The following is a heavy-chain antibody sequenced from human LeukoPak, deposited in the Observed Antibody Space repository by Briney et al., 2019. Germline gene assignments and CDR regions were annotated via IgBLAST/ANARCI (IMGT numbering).Heavy chain of an antibody. V-gene: IGHV3-48*02. J-gene: IGHJ6*02. D-gene: IGHD1-1*01. CDR3: ARARAKRQGYYYYYGMDV. CDR1: GFSFSTYS. Sequence: KSGGSLRLSCEASGFSFSTYSMNWVRQAPGKGLEWVSYISSSSSTIYYADSVKGRFTISRDNAKNSLYLQMNSLRDEDTAVYYCARARAKRQGYYYYYGMDVWGQGTTVTVSS. CDR2: ISSSSSTI.